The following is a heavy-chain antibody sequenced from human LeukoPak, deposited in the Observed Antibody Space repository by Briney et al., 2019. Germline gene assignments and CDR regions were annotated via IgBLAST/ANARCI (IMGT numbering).Heavy chain of an antibody. CDR1: GGSISSYY. J-gene: IGHJ4*02. V-gene: IGHV4-59*08. CDR3: ARRGSGSSLDY. Sequence: SETLSLTCTVSGGSISSYYWSWIRQPPGKGLEWIGYMYYRGSTNYNPSLKSRVTMSVDTSKNQFSLNLSSVTAADTAVYYCARRGSGSSLDYWGQGTLVTVSS. CDR2: MYYRGST. D-gene: IGHD6-13*01.